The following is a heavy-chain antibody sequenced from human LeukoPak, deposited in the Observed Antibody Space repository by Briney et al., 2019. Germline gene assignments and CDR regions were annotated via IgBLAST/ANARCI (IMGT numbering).Heavy chain of an antibody. Sequence: SETLSLTCTVSGDSISRYYWSWIRQPPGKGLEWIGYIFYSGSTNYNPSLESRVTVSVDTSKNQFSLKLSSVTAADTAVYYCARGKLYGSGSYYKGNFDYWGQGTLVTVSS. CDR3: ARGKLYGSGSYYKGNFDY. D-gene: IGHD3-10*01. CDR1: GDSISRYY. CDR2: IFYSGST. J-gene: IGHJ4*02. V-gene: IGHV4-59*12.